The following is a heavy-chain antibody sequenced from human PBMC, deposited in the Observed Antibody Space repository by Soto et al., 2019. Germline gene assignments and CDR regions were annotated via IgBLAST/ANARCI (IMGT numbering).Heavy chain of an antibody. J-gene: IGHJ5*01. CDR3: AKDAVPYNGKWDWFDS. V-gene: IGHV3-23*01. D-gene: IGHD1-20*01. CDR1: RFTFSDFA. Sequence: DVQLLESGGGLVQPGGSLTLSCAASRFTFSDFAMSWVRQAPGKGPEWVSSIGGGGTDTYYADSVKGRFTISRDNSKNTLYLQMDSLRDEDTAAYYCAKDAVPYNGKWDWFDSWGQGTLVIVSS. CDR2: IGGGGTDT.